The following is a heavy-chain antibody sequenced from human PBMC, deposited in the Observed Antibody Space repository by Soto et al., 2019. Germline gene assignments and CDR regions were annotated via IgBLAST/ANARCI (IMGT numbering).Heavy chain of an antibody. CDR3: AREDSIIIPAVSDF. V-gene: IGHV3-21*01. CDR2: ISKSDYT. D-gene: IGHD2-2*01. CDR1: GFAFNNYG. Sequence: GGSLRLSCTVSGFAFNNYGINWVRQAPGKGLEWVSSISKSDYTYYSDSVKGRFTISRDNAKNSVSLQMNALRVEDTAVYYCAREDSIIIPAVSDFWGQGTLVTVSS. J-gene: IGHJ4*02.